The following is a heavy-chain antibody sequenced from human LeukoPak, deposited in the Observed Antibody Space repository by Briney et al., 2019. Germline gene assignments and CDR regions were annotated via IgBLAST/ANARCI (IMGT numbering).Heavy chain of an antibody. CDR1: GYTLTELS. Sequence: GASVKVSCKVSGYTLTELSMHWVRQAPGKGLEWMGGFDPEDGETIYAQKFQGRVTMTEDTSTDTACMELSSLRSDDTAVYYCARDLSAAAGTLFDYWGQGTLVTVSS. J-gene: IGHJ4*02. CDR3: ARDLSAAAGTLFDY. D-gene: IGHD6-13*01. CDR2: FDPEDGET. V-gene: IGHV1-24*01.